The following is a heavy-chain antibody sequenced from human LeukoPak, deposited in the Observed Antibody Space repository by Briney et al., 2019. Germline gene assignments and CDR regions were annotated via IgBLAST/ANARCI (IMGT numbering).Heavy chain of an antibody. CDR3: ARDRVCGRAEYYFDY. Sequence: GASVKVSCKASGYTFTGYYMYWVRQAPGQGLEWMGRINPNSGGTHYAQKFQARVTMTRDTSISTVYMELSRLRSDDTAVYYCARDRVCGRAEYYFDYWGQGTLVTVSS. CDR1: GYTFTGYY. V-gene: IGHV1-2*06. J-gene: IGHJ4*02. D-gene: IGHD2-8*01. CDR2: INPNSGGT.